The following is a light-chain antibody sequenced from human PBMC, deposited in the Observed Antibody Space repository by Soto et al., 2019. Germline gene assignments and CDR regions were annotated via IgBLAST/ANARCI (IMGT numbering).Light chain of an antibody. CDR3: QQYKNWPRT. Sequence: EIVLTQSPGTLSFCPGERATLSCRGSQSVSRSSFAWYQQKPGQAPRLLIYGASSRATGIPDRFSGSGSGTDFTLTISRLEPEDFAVYYCQQYKNWPRTFGQGTKVDIK. V-gene: IGKV3-20*01. CDR1: QSVSRSS. CDR2: GAS. J-gene: IGKJ1*01.